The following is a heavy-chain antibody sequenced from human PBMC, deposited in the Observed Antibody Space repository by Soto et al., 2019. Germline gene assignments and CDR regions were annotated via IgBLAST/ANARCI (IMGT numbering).Heavy chain of an antibody. V-gene: IGHV3-53*02. D-gene: IGHD3-10*01. Sequence: QLVETGGGLIQPGTSLTLSCAASGFSVSRNYMTWVRQAPGKGLEWVSFVYSGGATFYADSVKGRFILSRDDSKNTPYLQMNNLRAEDTTVYYCARVPGRLWGRGTVVTVAS. CDR1: GFSVSRNY. J-gene: IGHJ4*02. CDR3: ARVPGRL. CDR2: VYSGGAT.